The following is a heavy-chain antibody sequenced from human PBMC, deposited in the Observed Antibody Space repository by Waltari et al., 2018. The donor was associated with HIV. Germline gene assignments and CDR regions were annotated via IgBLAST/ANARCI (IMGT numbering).Heavy chain of an antibody. J-gene: IGHJ6*02. D-gene: IGHD3-10*01. CDR1: GFPFVDYA. V-gene: IGHV3-9*01. CDR3: AKGTAEYYGSGRLGV. Sequence: EVQLVESGGGLVQPGRSLRLSCAASGFPFVDYAMHWVRQAPGKGLEWFSGISWNSGSIGYADSVKGRFTISRDNAKNSLYLQMNSLRAEDTALYYCAKGTAEYYGSGRLGVWGQGTTVTVSS. CDR2: ISWNSGSI.